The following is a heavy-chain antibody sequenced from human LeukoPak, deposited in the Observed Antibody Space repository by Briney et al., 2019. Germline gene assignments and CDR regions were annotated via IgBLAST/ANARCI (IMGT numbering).Heavy chain of an antibody. CDR3: AQGDGYGLNF. Sequence: SGPTLVKPTQTLTLTCTFSGFSLSTSGVGVGWMRQSTGKALEWLALIYWDDDKRYSPSLKRRLTVTKDTSKNQVVLTMTTMDPVDTATYYCAQGDGYGLNFWGQGTLVTVSS. D-gene: IGHD5-24*01. V-gene: IGHV2-5*02. CDR1: GFSLSTSGVG. J-gene: IGHJ4*02. CDR2: IYWDDDK.